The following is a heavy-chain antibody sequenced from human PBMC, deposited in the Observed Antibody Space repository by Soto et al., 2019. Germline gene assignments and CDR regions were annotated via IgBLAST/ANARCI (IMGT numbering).Heavy chain of an antibody. CDR2: TWNDGSHK. CDR3: TTELNDMQAFDI. D-gene: IGHD1-1*01. Sequence: QVQLVESGGGVVQPGRSLRLSRVASGFTFSTYGMHWVRQAPGKGLEWVAMTWNDGSHKYYADPVKDRFTISRDNFKNTLYLQLNSLRDEDSAVYYCTTELNDMQAFDIWGQGTMVTVSS. J-gene: IGHJ3*02. CDR1: GFTFSTYG. V-gene: IGHV3-33*01.